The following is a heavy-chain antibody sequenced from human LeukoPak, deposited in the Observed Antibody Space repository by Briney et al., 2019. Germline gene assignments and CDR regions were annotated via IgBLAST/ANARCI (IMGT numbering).Heavy chain of an antibody. CDR3: ASALRIYYYFDY. D-gene: IGHD1-26*01. CDR1: GFIFSSYA. J-gene: IGHJ4*02. Sequence: GGSLRLSCAASGFIFSSYALSWVRQAPGKGLEWVSAISDSGGNTYYADSVKGRFTISRDNSKNTLYLQMHSLRAEDTAVYYCASALRIYYYFDYWGQGTLVTVSS. V-gene: IGHV3-23*01. CDR2: ISDSGGNT.